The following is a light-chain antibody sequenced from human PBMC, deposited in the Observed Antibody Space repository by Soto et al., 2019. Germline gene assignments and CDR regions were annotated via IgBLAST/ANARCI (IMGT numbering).Light chain of an antibody. Sequence: QSVLTQPPSASGTPGQRVTISCSGSSSNIGSNTVNWYQQLPGTAPKLLIYSNSQRPSGVPDRFSGSKSGTSASLAISGLQSEDEADYYCAAWDDSVNGWVFGGGTKVTVL. CDR1: SSNIGSNT. CDR3: AAWDDSVNGWV. J-gene: IGLJ3*02. CDR2: SNS. V-gene: IGLV1-44*01.